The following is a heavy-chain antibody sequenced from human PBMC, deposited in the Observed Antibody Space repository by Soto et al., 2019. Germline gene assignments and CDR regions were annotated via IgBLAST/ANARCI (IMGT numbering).Heavy chain of an antibody. J-gene: IGHJ4*02. CDR1: GFTISDYT. CDR3: AKVVGDGNDYYDF. D-gene: IGHD3-22*01. Sequence: GGSLRLSCTASGFTISDYTMSWIRQAPGKGLEWIAYINSIGSTIYYADSVKGRFTVSRDNAKNSLYLQMDSLGAEDTAIYYCAKVVGDGNDYYDFWGQGTLVTVSS. CDR2: INSIGSTI. V-gene: IGHV3-11*01.